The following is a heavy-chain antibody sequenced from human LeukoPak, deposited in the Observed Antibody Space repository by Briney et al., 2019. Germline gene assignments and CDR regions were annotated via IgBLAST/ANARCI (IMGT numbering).Heavy chain of an antibody. V-gene: IGHV4-59*12. Sequence: SETLSLTCTVSGGSISSYYWSWIRQPPGKGLEWIGYIYYSGSTYYNPSLKSRVTISVDTSKNQFSLKLSSVTAADTAVYYCARLLRVGYCSSTSCNLFDSCSQGTVLTFSS. D-gene: IGHD2-2*03. CDR1: GGSISSYY. CDR2: IYYSGST. J-gene: IGHJ5*01. CDR3: ARLLRVGYCSSTSCNLFDS.